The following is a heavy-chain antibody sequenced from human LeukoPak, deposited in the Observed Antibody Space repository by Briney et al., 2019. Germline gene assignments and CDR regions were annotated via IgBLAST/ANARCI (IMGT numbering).Heavy chain of an antibody. CDR1: GFTFSSYG. D-gene: IGHD5-18*01. J-gene: IGHJ4*02. Sequence: PGGSLRLSCAASGFTFSSYGMHWVRQAPGKGLEWVAFIRYDGSNKYYADSVKGRFTISRDNSKNTLYLQMNSLRAEDTAVYYCARYSYAQYYFDYWGQGTLVTVSS. V-gene: IGHV3-30*02. CDR3: ARYSYAQYYFDY. CDR2: IRYDGSNK.